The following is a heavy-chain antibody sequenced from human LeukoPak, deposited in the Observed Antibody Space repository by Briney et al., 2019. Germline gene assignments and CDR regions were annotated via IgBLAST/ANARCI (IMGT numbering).Heavy chain of an antibody. V-gene: IGHV1-46*01. CDR3: ARGDGYNLRDAFDI. Sequence: ASVKVSCTAFGYTFTINYMHWVRQAPGQGLEWMGIINPSGGSTSYAQKFQGRVTMTRDMSTSTVYMELSSVRSEDTAVYSCARGDGYNLRDAFDIWGQGTMVTVSS. D-gene: IGHD5-24*01. J-gene: IGHJ3*02. CDR1: GYTFTINY. CDR2: INPSGGST.